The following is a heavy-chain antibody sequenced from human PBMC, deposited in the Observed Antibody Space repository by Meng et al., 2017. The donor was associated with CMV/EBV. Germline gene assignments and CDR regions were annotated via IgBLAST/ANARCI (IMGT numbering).Heavy chain of an antibody. J-gene: IGHJ4*02. V-gene: IGHV3-48*03. CDR2: ISSSGSTI. Sequence: SCAASGFTFSSYEMNWVRQAPGKGLEWVSYISSSGSTIYYADSVKGRFPISRDNAKNSLYLQMNSLRAEETAVYYCARRNTVTQNDYWGQGTLVTVSS. D-gene: IGHD4-17*01. CDR3: ARRNTVTQNDY. CDR1: GFTFSSYE.